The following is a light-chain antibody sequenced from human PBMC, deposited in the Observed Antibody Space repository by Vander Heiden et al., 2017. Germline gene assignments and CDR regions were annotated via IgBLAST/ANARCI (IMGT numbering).Light chain of an antibody. CDR2: AAS. V-gene: IGKV1D-12*01. CDR3: QQANSFPPT. CDR1: QAISNW. Sequence: DIQMTQSPSSVSASVGDRVTINCRASQAISNWLAWYQQKPGKAPNLLIYAASSMQSGVPLRFSGSGSGTDFTLTISSLQPEDFGTYYCQQANSFPPTFGGGTKVEIK. J-gene: IGKJ4*01.